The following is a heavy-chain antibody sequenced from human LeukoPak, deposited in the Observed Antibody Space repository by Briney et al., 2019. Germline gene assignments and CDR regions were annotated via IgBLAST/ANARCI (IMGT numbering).Heavy chain of an antibody. D-gene: IGHD6-13*01. CDR1: GFTVSSHY. CDR2: IYSGGKT. V-gene: IGHV3-66*01. Sequence: GGSLRLSCAASGFTVSSHYMRWVRQAPGKGLEWVSVIYSGGKTYYTDAVKGRFTISRDNSENTLYLQMNSLRGEDTAVYYCACSYSSSWPEIDYWGQGTLVTVSS. J-gene: IGHJ4*02. CDR3: ACSYSSSWPEIDY.